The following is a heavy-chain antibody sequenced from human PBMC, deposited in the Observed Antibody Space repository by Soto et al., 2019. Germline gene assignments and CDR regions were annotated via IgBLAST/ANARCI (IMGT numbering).Heavy chain of an antibody. CDR2: IYYSGST. CDR3: ARVGDDFWSGYYTIDYYYYMGV. Sequence: SETLSLTCTVSGGSISSYYWRWIRQQTGKGLEWIGYIYYSGSTNYNPSLKSRVTISVDTSKNQFSLKLSSVTAADTAVYYCARVGDDFWSGYYTIDYYYYMGVWGNGTTVTVSS. J-gene: IGHJ6*03. D-gene: IGHD3-3*01. CDR1: GGSISSYY. V-gene: IGHV4-59*01.